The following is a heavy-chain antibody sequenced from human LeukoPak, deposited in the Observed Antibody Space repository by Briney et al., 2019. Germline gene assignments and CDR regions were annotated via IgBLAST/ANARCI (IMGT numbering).Heavy chain of an antibody. V-gene: IGHV4-4*02. CDR2: IYHSGST. CDR3: ARVDAGWARTAFDI. CDR1: GGSISSSNW. Sequence: SETLSLTCAVSGGSISSSNWWSWVREPPGKGLEWIGEIYHSGSTNYNPSLKSRVTISVDKSKNQFSLKLSSVTAADTAVYYCARVDAGWARTAFDIWGQGTMVTVSS. D-gene: IGHD6-19*01. J-gene: IGHJ3*02.